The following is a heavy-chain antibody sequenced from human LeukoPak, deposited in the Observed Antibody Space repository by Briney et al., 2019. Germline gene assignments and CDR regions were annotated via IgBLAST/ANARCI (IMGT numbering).Heavy chain of an antibody. CDR1: GFTFNRYS. CDR2: ISSSSRYI. Sequence: PGGSLRLSCAASGFTFNRYSMNWVRQAPGKGLEWVSSISSSSRYIYYADSVKGRSTISRDNAKNSLYLQMNSLRAEDTAVYYCARDREEDYYMDVWGKGTTVTVSS. J-gene: IGHJ6*03. V-gene: IGHV3-21*01. CDR3: ARDREEDYYMDV.